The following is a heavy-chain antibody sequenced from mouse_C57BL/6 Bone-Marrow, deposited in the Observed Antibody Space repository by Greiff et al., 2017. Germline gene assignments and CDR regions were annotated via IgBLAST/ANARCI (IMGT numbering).Heavy chain of an antibody. CDR3: AREGSSRGAMDY. Sequence: EVHLVESEGGLVQPGSSMKLSCTASGFTFSDYYMAWVRQVPEKGLEWVANINYDGSSTYYLDSLKSRFIISRDNAKNILYLQMSSLKSEDTATYYCAREGSSRGAMDYWGQGTSVTVSS. CDR1: GFTFSDYY. CDR2: INYDGSST. J-gene: IGHJ4*01. V-gene: IGHV5-16*01.